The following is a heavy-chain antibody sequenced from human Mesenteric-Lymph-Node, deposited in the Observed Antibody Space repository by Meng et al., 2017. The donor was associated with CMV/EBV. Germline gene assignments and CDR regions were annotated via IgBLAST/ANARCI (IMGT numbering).Heavy chain of an antibody. CDR3: ARGPPTYYDFWSGYPPLY. CDR2: INPSDGTT. J-gene: IGHJ4*02. D-gene: IGHD3-3*01. V-gene: IGHV1-46*01. Sequence: ASVKVSCKASGYTFTNYYIHWVRQAPGQGLEWMGIINPSDGTTVYAQKFQGRVTMTRDTSTSTVYMEVSSLRSEDTAVYFCARGPPTYYDFWSGYPPLYWGQGTLVTVSS. CDR1: GYTFTNYY.